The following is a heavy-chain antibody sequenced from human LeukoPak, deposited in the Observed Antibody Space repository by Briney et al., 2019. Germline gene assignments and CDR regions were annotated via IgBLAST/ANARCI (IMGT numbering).Heavy chain of an antibody. CDR3: ARVGRGYSYGYFDY. V-gene: IGHV1-2*02. D-gene: IGHD5-18*01. CDR1: GHAFTGYY. CDR2: INTHNGGT. J-gene: IGHJ4*02. Sequence: GASVKVSCKASGHAFTGYYMHWVRQAPGQGLEWMGWINTHNGGTNYAQKFQGRVTMTRDTSISTAYMELSRLRSDDTAVYYCARVGRGYSYGYFDYWGQGTLVTVSS.